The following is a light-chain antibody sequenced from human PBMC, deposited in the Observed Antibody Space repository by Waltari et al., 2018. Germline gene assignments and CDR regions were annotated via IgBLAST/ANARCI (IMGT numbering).Light chain of an antibody. J-gene: IGKJ3*01. Sequence: EIVLTQYPGTLSLSPGERATLSCRASQSVSSSSLAWYQQKPGQAPRLLIYGASSRATGIPDRFSGSGSGTDFSLTISRLEPEDFAVYYCQQYSSLPLTFGPGTKVDLK. V-gene: IGKV3-20*01. CDR1: QSVSSSS. CDR2: GAS. CDR3: QQYSSLPLT.